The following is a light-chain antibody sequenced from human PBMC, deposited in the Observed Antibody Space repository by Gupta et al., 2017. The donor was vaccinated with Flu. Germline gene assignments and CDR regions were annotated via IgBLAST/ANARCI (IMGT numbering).Light chain of an antibody. V-gene: IGLV1-44*01. CDR1: STNIGSNA. J-gene: IGLJ3*02. CDR3: AAWDDSLDGCV. CDR2: CNN. Sequence: HSDLPPQPPASGTPRQRVIISCPGSSTNIGSNAVPWYQQLPRTAHKLLNDCNNQRPSGVPGRFPCSKAGASASLTSGVLQAEDEAYYYCAAWDDSLDGCVFGGGTKLTVL.